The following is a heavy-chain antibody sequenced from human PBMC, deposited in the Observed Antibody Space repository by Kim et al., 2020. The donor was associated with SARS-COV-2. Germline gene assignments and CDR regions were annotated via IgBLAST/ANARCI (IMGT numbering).Heavy chain of an antibody. CDR3: AIEVGGS. D-gene: IGHD3-16*01. CDR2: DGSNN. V-gene: IGHV3-30*01. Sequence: DGSNNYYAASVKARFTISREKSKNTLYLQMNSLRAEDTAVYYCAIEVGGSWGQGTLVTVSS. J-gene: IGHJ5*02.